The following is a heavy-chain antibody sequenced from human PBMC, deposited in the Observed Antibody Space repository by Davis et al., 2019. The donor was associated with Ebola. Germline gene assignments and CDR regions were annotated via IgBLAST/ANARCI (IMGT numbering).Heavy chain of an antibody. CDR1: GFTFSSYS. CDR2: ISSSSSYI. J-gene: IGHJ6*02. CDR3: AKGAGALRSVVVGAAPYYYYGMDV. Sequence: GGSLRLSCAASGFTFSSYSMNWVRQAPGKGREWVSSISSSSSYIYYADSVKGRFTISRDNSKNTLYLQMNSLRAEDTAVYYCAKGAGALRSVVVGAAPYYYYGMDVWGQGTTVTVSS. V-gene: IGHV3-21*04. D-gene: IGHD2-15*01.